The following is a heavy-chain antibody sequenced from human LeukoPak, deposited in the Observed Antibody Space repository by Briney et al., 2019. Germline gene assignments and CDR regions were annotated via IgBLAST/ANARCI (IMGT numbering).Heavy chain of an antibody. CDR3: AKSRRDYSSSGYNSLDY. J-gene: IGHJ4*02. CDR1: GFSFSFFA. D-gene: IGHD3-22*01. V-gene: IGHV3-23*01. CDR2: INANSGTR. Sequence: GGSLRLSCEASGFSFSFFAMSWLRQAPGKGLEWVSTINANSGTRSYAASVRGRFTISRDNAKNTLFLAMNSLRAEDTAVYYCAKSRRDYSSSGYNSLDYWGRGTLVTVSS.